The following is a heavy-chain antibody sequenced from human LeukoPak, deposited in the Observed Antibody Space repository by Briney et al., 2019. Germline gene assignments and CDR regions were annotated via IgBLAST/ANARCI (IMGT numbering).Heavy chain of an antibody. J-gene: IGHJ3*02. CDR2: ISGSGGST. Sequence: GGALRLSCAASGFTFSSYAMSWVRQAPGKGREGVSAISGSGGSTYYADSVKGRFTISRGNSKNTLYLQMNSLRAEDTAVYYCAKAFMVRGVQDAFDIWGQGTMVTVSS. CDR3: AKAFMVRGVQDAFDI. CDR1: GFTFSSYA. V-gene: IGHV3-23*01. D-gene: IGHD3-10*01.